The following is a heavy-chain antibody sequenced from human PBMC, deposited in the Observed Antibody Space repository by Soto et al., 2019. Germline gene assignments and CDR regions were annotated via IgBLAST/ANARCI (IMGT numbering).Heavy chain of an antibody. CDR1: GFTFSSYS. Sequence: GGSLRLSCAASGFTFSSYSMNWVRQAPGKGLEWVSSISSSSSYIYYADSVKGRFTISRDNAKNSLYLQMNSLRAEDTAVYYCARDERVLRYFDWLLYGFDYWGQGTLVTVSS. J-gene: IGHJ4*02. CDR3: ARDERVLRYFDWLLYGFDY. V-gene: IGHV3-21*01. D-gene: IGHD3-9*01. CDR2: ISSSSSYI.